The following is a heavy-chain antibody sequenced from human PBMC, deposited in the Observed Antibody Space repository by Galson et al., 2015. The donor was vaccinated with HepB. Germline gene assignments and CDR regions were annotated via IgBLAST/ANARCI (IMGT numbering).Heavy chain of an antibody. J-gene: IGHJ4*02. V-gene: IGHV3-30*03. CDR2: ISYDGNIE. CDR1: GFTVSSYG. D-gene: IGHD3-16*01. Sequence: SLRLSCAASGFTVSSYGMNWVRQAPGKGLEWVTVISYDGNIEYYADSVKGRFTISRDNSKNTLYLQMNSLRAEDTAVYYCARGGGYFDYWGQGTLVTVSS. CDR3: ARGGGYFDY.